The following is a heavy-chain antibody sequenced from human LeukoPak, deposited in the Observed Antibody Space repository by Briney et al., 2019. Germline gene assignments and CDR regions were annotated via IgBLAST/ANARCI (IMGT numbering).Heavy chain of an antibody. V-gene: IGHV4-39*07. D-gene: IGHD2-15*01. J-gene: IGHJ4*02. CDR1: GGSIATYT. Sequence: SETLSLTCTVSGGSIATYTWSWIRKPPGKGLEWIGSIHYSGSSYYSPSLKSRVTISADTSKNQFSLKLSSVAAADTAVYYCARDTLYCSGGSCYSEYFDYWGQGTLVTVSS. CDR3: ARDTLYCSGGSCYSEYFDY. CDR2: IHYSGSS.